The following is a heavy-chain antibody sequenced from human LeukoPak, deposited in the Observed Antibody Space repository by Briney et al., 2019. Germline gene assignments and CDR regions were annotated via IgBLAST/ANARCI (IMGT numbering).Heavy chain of an antibody. D-gene: IGHD5-24*01. V-gene: IGHV3-74*01. Sequence: PGGSLRLSCAASGFTFSDYYMSWIRQAPGKGLVWVSRINSDGSSTSYADSVKGRFTISRDNAKNTLYLQMNSLRAEDTAVYYCARGLMRAPTICLDWGQGTLVTVSS. CDR2: INSDGSST. J-gene: IGHJ4*02. CDR1: GFTFSDYY. CDR3: ARGLMRAPTICLD.